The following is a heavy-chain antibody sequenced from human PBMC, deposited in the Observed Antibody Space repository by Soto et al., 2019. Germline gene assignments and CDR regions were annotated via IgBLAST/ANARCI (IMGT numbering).Heavy chain of an antibody. CDR2: IYYSGST. D-gene: IGHD6-13*01. J-gene: IGHJ6*02. CDR1: GGSVSSGSYY. Sequence: PSETLSLTCTVSGGSVSSGSYYWSWIRQPPGKGLEWIGYIYYSGSTNYNPSLKSRVTISVDTSKNQFSLKLSSVTAADTAVYYCARDRSWSDYYYGMDVWGQGTTVTV. V-gene: IGHV4-61*01. CDR3: ARDRSWSDYYYGMDV.